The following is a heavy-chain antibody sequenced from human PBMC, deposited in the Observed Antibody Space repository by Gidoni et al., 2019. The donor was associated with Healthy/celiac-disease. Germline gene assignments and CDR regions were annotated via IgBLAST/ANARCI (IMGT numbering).Heavy chain of an antibody. CDR2: IFSNDEK. D-gene: IGHD5-12*01. Sequence: QVTLKESGPVLVKPTETLTLTCTVSWFSLSNARMGVSWIRQPPGKALEWLAHIFSNDEKSYSTSLKSRLTISKDTSKSQVVLTMTNMDPVDTATYYCARISIGSGYDREDYWGQGTLVTVSS. CDR3: ARISIGSGYDREDY. CDR1: WFSLSNARMG. J-gene: IGHJ4*02. V-gene: IGHV2-26*01.